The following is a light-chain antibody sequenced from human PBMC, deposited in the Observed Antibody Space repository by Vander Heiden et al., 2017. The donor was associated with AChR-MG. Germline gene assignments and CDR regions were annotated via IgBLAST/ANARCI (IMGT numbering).Light chain of an antibody. V-gene: IGLV1-40*01. CDR3: QSYDSSLSGYV. CDR2: ANS. J-gene: IGLJ1*01. Sequence: QSVLTQPPSLSADPAQRVTVTCTWTLFNIVAGDDVHWYRPPPVTAPNLLLYANSNRTSGVPDRFSGSESGTAASLAITGLQAEDEADYYCQSYDSSLSGYVFGTGTKVTVL. CDR1: LFNIVAGDD.